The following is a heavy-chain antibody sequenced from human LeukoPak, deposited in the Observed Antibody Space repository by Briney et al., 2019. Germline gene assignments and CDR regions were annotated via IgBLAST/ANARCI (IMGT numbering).Heavy chain of an antibody. CDR1: GFTFNNYG. Sequence: GGSLRLSCAASGFTFNNYGMHWVRQAPGKGLEWVAFIRYDGSNEHYAGSVRGRFTISRDNSKNTLYLQMNSLRAEDTAVYYCAMCSTTSCYIYSPFGYWGQGTLVTVSS. CDR2: IRYDGSNE. CDR3: AMCSTTSCYIYSPFGY. D-gene: IGHD2-2*02. J-gene: IGHJ4*02. V-gene: IGHV3-30*02.